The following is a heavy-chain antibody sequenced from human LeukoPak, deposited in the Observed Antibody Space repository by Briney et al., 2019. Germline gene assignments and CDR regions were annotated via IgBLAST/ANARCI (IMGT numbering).Heavy chain of an antibody. CDR3: ARSGGGLQFNI. D-gene: IGHD3-16*01. J-gene: IGHJ3*02. Sequence: SETLSLTCTVSGDSISGYFWNWIRQPPGKGLEWVGYIYSSGNTNYNPSLKSRVTTSVDMSKNQSSLKLTSVTATDTAMYYCARSGGGLQFNIWGQGTMVTVSS. CDR1: GDSISGYF. V-gene: IGHV4-59*01. CDR2: IYSSGNT.